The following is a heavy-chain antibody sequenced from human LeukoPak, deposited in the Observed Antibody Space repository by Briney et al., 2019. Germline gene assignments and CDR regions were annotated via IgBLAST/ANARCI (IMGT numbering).Heavy chain of an antibody. J-gene: IGHJ4*02. D-gene: IGHD3-16*01. CDR2: FDPEDGEK. V-gene: IGHV1-24*01. CDR3: ATGPIDMIVDYLHY. CDR1: GYTLSDLS. Sequence: GASVKVSCKISGYTLSDLSMHWVRHAPGKGLEWMGRFDPEDGEKIYAQNFQGRVTMTEDTSADTVYMELYSLRSEDTAVYCCATGPIDMIVDYLHYGGQGTLVTVSS.